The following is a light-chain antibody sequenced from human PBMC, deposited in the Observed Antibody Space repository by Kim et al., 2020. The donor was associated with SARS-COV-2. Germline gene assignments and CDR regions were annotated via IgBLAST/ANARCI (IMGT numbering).Light chain of an antibody. J-gene: IGLJ3*02. CDR2: DNS. CDR3: QVWDTSTDYVV. CDR1: DIGTRS. Sequence: SYELTQPPSVSLAPGQTAKITCGGDDIGTRSVHWYQQQPGQAPVLVVYDNSARPSGTPGRFSGSNSGNTATLTISRVEAGDEADYYCQVWDTSTDYVVFGGGTPLTVL. V-gene: IGLV3-21*02.